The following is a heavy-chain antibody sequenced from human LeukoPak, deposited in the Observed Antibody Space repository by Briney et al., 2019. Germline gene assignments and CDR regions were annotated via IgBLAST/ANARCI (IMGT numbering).Heavy chain of an antibody. CDR1: GFTFSSYG. CDR2: ISYDGSNK. D-gene: IGHD5-18*01. Sequence: PGRSLRLSCAASGFTFSSYGTHWVRQAPGKGLEWVAVISYDGSNKYYADSVKGRFTISRDNYKNTLYLQMNSLRAEDTAVYYCAKDRSYVDTVYFDYWGQGTLVTVSS. J-gene: IGHJ4*02. CDR3: AKDRSYVDTVYFDY. V-gene: IGHV3-30*18.